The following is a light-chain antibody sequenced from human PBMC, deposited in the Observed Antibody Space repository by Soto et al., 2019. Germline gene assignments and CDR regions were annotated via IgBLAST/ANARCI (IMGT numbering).Light chain of an antibody. V-gene: IGKV3-20*01. CDR2: GAS. Sequence: EIVMTQSPATLSVSPGERATLSCRASQSVSSNLAWYQQKPGQAPRLLIYGASNRATGIPDRFSGSGSGTEFTLTISRLEPEDIAMYYCEQYGSSSRAFGPGTKVDIK. CDR3: EQYGSSSRA. CDR1: QSVSSN. J-gene: IGKJ1*01.